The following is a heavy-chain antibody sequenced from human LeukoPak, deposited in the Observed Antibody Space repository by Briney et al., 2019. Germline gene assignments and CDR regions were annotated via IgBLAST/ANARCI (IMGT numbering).Heavy chain of an antibody. CDR3: AGGGDSGGYYYPMFDY. CDR2: IYYTGST. Sequence: PSETLSLTCTVSGGSISSSSYSWGWIRQPPGKGLEWIGYIYYTGSTNYNLSLKSRVTISVDTSKNQFSLKLSSVTAADTAVYFCAGGGDSGGYYYPMFDYWGQGILVTVSS. D-gene: IGHD3-22*01. CDR1: GGSISSSSYS. V-gene: IGHV4-61*05. J-gene: IGHJ4*02.